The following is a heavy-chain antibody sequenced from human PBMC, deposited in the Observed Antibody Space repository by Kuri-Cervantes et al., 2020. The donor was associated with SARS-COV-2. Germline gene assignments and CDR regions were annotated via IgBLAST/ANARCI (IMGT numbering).Heavy chain of an antibody. V-gene: IGHV3-48*04. J-gene: IGHJ6*02. CDR2: ISASCSTI. CDR1: RFPFRSYS. Sequence: GGSLRLSCTTSRFPFRSYSMAWVRQAPGKGLGWISYISASCSTISYADSVKGRFTISRDNAKNSLYLQMNSLRAEDTAVYYCARDRRVQLGRVYYGMDVWGQGTTVTVSS. CDR3: ARDRRVQLGRVYYGMDV. D-gene: IGHD6-6*01.